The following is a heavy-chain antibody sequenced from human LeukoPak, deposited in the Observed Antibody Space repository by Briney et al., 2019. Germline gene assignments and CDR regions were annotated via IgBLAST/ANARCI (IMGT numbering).Heavy chain of an antibody. CDR2: ISGSGGST. D-gene: IGHD6-13*01. J-gene: IGHJ4*02. Sequence: GGSLRLSCAASGFTFSSYAMSWVCQAPGKGLEWVSAISGSGGSTYYADSVKGRFTISRDNSKNTLYLQMNSLRAEDTAVYYCAKDLRSSNYYFFDYWGQGTLVTVSS. CDR1: GFTFSSYA. V-gene: IGHV3-23*01. CDR3: AKDLRSSNYYFFDY.